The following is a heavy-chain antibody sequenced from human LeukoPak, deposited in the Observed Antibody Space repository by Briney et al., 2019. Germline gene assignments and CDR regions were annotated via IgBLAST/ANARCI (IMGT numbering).Heavy chain of an antibody. D-gene: IGHD6-13*01. CDR3: ARYSSTWPYWYFDL. J-gene: IGHJ2*01. CDR1: GVSISSGGYS. V-gene: IGHV4-30-2*01. Sequence: PSQTLSLTCAVSGVSISSGGYSWSWIRQPPGKGLEWIEYISHSGSTYYNPSLKSRVTISVDRSKNQFSLKLTSVTAADTAVYYCARYSSTWPYWYFDLWGRGTLVTVSS. CDR2: ISHSGST.